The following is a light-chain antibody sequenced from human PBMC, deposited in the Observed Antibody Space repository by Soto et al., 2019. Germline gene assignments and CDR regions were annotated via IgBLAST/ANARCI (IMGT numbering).Light chain of an antibody. CDR3: CSFTSSNTHL. V-gene: IGLV2-23*02. CDR2: EVN. CDR1: SSDFGNYNL. Sequence: QSALAQPASVSGSPGQSITVSCTGTSSDFGNYNLVSWYQQHPGKVPKLILFEVNKRPSGVSGRFSGSKSGNTASLTISGLQAEDEADYYCCSFTSSNTHLFXTGTKVT. J-gene: IGLJ1*01.